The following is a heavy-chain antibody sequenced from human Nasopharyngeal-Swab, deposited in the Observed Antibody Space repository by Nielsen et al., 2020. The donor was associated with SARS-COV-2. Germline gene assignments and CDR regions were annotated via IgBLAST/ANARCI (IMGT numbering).Heavy chain of an antibody. CDR1: GFNFANYA. D-gene: IGHD1-1*01. CDR2: ISYDSRKT. J-gene: IGHJ4*02. V-gene: IGHV3-30*04. CDR3: AKDTGYPDY. Sequence: GESLKISCVASGFNFANYAMYWVRQAPGKGLEWVAAISYDSRKTYYADSVKGRFTISRDNSKNTLYLQMNSLRAEDTAVYYCAKDTGYPDYWGQGTLVTVSS.